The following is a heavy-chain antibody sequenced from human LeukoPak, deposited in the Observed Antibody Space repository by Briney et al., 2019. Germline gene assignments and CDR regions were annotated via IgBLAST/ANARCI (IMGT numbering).Heavy chain of an antibody. J-gene: IGHJ4*02. CDR3: ARHSSGVVVPDSYYFDY. D-gene: IGHD2-2*01. V-gene: IGHV5-51*01. CDR1: GYSFTSYW. CDR2: IHPGDSDT. Sequence: GESLKISCKGSGYSFTSYWIVWVRQMPGKGLEWMGIIHPGDSDTRYSPSFQGQVTISADKSISTAYLQWSSLKASDTAMYYCARHSSGVVVPDSYYFDYWGQGTLVTVSS.